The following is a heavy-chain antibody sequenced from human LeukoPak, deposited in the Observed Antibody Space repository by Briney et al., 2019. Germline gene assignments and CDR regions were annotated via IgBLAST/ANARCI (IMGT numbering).Heavy chain of an antibody. V-gene: IGHV1-2*02. CDR1: GYSFTDYY. CDR3: ARADRLHGGPYLIGP. J-gene: IGHJ5*02. D-gene: IGHD2-21*01. CDR2: INPNSGGT. Sequence: ASVKVSCKTSGYSFTDYYMHWVRQAPGQGVEWMGWINPNSGGTSSAQKFQGRATMTRDTSITTVYMEVSWLTSDDTAIYYCARADRLHGGPYLIGPWGQGTLVTVSS.